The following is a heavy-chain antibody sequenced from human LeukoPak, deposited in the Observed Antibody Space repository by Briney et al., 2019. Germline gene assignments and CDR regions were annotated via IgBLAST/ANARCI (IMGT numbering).Heavy chain of an antibody. V-gene: IGHV4-59*01. CDR1: GGSISDYY. CDR2: FHNSGTS. D-gene: IGHD3-16*01. Sequence: SETLSLTCTVSGGSISDYYWSWIRQPPGKGLEWIGYFHNSGTSTYNPSLKSRVTISADTSKNQFSLKLNSLTTADTAVYYCTRGAGWLIDYWGQGILVTVSS. J-gene: IGHJ4*02. CDR3: TRGAGWLIDY.